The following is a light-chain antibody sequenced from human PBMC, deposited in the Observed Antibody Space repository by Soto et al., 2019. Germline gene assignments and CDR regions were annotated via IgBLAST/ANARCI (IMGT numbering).Light chain of an antibody. CDR1: QSVSSY. V-gene: IGKV3-11*01. Sequence: EIVLTQSPSTLSLSPGERATLSCRASQSVSSYLAWYQQKPGQAPRLLIYDASNRATGIPARFSGSGSGTDFTLTISSLEPEDFAVYYCQQHNNWSFGQGTRLEIK. CDR3: QQHNNWS. J-gene: IGKJ5*01. CDR2: DAS.